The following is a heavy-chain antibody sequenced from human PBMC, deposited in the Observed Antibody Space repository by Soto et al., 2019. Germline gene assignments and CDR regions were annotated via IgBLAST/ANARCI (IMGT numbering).Heavy chain of an antibody. Sequence: SQTLSLTCVISGDSVSSNSAAWNWIRQSPSRGLEWLGRTYYRSKWYNDYAVSVKSRITINPDTSKNQFSLQLNSVTPEDTAVYYCARDPRYCSSTSCYRPFDYWGQGTLVTVSS. J-gene: IGHJ4*02. D-gene: IGHD2-2*01. CDR3: ARDPRYCSSTSCYRPFDY. V-gene: IGHV6-1*01. CDR2: TYYRSKWYN. CDR1: GDSVSSNSAA.